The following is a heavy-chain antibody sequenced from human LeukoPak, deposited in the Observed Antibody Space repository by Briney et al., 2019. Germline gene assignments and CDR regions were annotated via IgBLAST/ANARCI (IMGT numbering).Heavy chain of an antibody. CDR1: GYTFTAYY. V-gene: IGHV1-2*02. J-gene: IGHJ4*02. CDR2: INPNTGGT. CDR3: ARARSDYSISSPHFDY. D-gene: IGHD6-6*01. Sequence: ASVKVSCKASGYTFTAYYIHWVRQAPGRGLEWMGWINPNTGGTNYAQNFQGRVTMTRDTSISTAYMELSRLTSDDTAVYFCARARSDYSISSPHFDYWGQGTLVTVSS.